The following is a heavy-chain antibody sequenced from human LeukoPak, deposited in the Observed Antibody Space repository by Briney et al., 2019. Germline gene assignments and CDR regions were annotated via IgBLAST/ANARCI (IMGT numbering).Heavy chain of an antibody. CDR1: GFTFSSFW. J-gene: IGHJ4*02. CDR2: INEAGSGK. D-gene: IGHD2-2*03. Sequence: GGSLRLSCAASGFTFSSFWMSWVRQAPGKGLEWVANINEAGSGKYYVDSVKGRFTISRDNAKNPLYLQMNSLRVKDTAVYYCTRSLDRWGQGTLVTVSS. V-gene: IGHV3-7*01. CDR3: TRSLDR.